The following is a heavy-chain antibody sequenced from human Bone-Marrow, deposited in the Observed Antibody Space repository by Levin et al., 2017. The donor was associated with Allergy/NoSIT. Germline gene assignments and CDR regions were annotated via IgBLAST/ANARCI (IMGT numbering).Heavy chain of an antibody. CDR3: VRDQTGSPRPADAFDF. D-gene: IGHD7-27*01. V-gene: IGHV1-8*01. Sequence: ASVKVSCKTSGYTFSTSDINWVRQAPGQGLEWMGWMNPTSGDTGYARKFQGRFTLTRDTSTTTAYMELTRLRPEDTAVYYCVRDQTGSPRPADAFDFWGQGTLLMVSS. J-gene: IGHJ3*01. CDR2: MNPTSGDT. CDR1: GYTFSTSD.